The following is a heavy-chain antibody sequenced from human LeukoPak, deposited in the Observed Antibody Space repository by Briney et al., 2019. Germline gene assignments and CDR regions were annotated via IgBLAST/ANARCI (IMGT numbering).Heavy chain of an antibody. V-gene: IGHV1-46*01. Sequence: GASVKASCKASGYTFTSYYMHWVRQAPGQGLEWMGIINPSGGSTSYAQKFQGRVTMTRDMSTSTVYMELSSLRSEDTAVYYCARDSASYYYDSSGYYGLAYWGQGTLVTVSS. D-gene: IGHD3-22*01. CDR2: INPSGGST. CDR3: ARDSASYYYDSSGYYGLAY. CDR1: GYTFTSYY. J-gene: IGHJ4*02.